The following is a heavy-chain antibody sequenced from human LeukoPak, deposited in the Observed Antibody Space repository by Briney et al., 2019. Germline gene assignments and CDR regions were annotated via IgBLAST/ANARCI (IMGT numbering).Heavy chain of an antibody. D-gene: IGHD5-24*01. V-gene: IGHV3-30*02. Sequence: GGSLRLSCAASGFTFSSYGMHRVRQAPGKGLEWVAFIRYDGSNKYYADSVKGRFTMSRDNSKNTLYLQMNSLRAEDTAVYYCARAKVDNFKRWLQLKGEYYFDYWGQGTLVTVSS. CDR3: ARAKVDNFKRWLQLKGEYYFDY. J-gene: IGHJ4*02. CDR1: GFTFSSYG. CDR2: IRYDGSNK.